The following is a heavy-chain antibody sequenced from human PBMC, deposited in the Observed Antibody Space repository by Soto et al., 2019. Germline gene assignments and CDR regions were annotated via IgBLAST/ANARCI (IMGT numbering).Heavy chain of an antibody. J-gene: IGHJ5*02. D-gene: IGHD6-13*01. V-gene: IGHV4-31*03. CDR1: GGSISRGGYY. CDR2: IYYSGST. Sequence: SEKLSLTCTFSGGSISRGGYYWSWIRQHPGKGLEWIGYIYYSGSTYYNPSLKSRVTISVDTSKNQFSLKLSSVTAADTAVYYCATAAGTFIPFDPWGQGTLVTVSS. CDR3: ATAAGTFIPFDP.